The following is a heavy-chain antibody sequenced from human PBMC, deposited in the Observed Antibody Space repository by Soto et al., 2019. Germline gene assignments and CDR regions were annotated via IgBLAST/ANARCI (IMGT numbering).Heavy chain of an antibody. CDR3: ARSQGSSTSLELYYYYYYGMDV. Sequence: QVQLVQSGAEVKKPGSSVKVSCKASGGTFSSYAISWVRQAPGQGLEWMGGIIPISGTANYAQKFQGRVTMKADESTSTAYMELSRLRSEDTAVYYCARSQGSSTSLELYYYYYYGMDVWGQGTTVTVSS. CDR1: GGTFSSYA. J-gene: IGHJ6*02. CDR2: IIPISGTA. D-gene: IGHD2-2*01. V-gene: IGHV1-69*01.